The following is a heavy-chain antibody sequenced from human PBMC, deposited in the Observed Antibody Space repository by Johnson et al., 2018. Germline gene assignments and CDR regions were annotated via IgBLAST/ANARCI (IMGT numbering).Heavy chain of an antibody. D-gene: IGHD1-14*01. J-gene: IGHJ6*02. CDR3: SGLRGNFHVGYNYYGRDV. CDR2: IYYTGST. V-gene: IGHV4-39*01. CDR1: GGSISSSNYH. Sequence: QVQLQESGPGLVKPSETLSLTCTVSGGSISSSNYHWVWIRQPPGKGLEWIGSIYYTGSTYYNPSLKSRVTISVDTSKKQFSLKLSSVTAADPAVYYCSGLRGNFHVGYNYYGRDVWGQGTTVTVSS.